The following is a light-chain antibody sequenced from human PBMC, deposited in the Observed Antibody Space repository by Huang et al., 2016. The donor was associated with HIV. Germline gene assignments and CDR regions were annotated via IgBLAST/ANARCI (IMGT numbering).Light chain of an antibody. CDR2: GAS. CDR1: HSVSSN. Sequence: ERVMTQSPATLSVAPGERVTLACRASHSVSSNLAWYQRKPGQAPRLLIHGASTRATGSRASVSGSGSGTEFTLAISSLQSEDSGVYFCQQYDNWPLTFGQGTRLEIK. J-gene: IGKJ5*01. V-gene: IGKV3-15*01. CDR3: QQYDNWPLT.